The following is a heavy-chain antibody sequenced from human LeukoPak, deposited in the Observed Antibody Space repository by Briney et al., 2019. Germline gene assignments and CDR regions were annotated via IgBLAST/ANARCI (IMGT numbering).Heavy chain of an antibody. D-gene: IGHD1-26*01. CDR3: VRDSRQRGLLTPDAFDI. Sequence: ASVKVSCKASGYTFTSYGISWVRQAPGQGLEWMGWISAYNGNTNYAQKLQGRVTMTTDTSTSTAYMELRSLRSDDTAVYYCVRDSRQRGLLTPDAFDIWGQGTMVTVSS. CDR2: ISAYNGNT. J-gene: IGHJ3*02. CDR1: GYTFTSYG. V-gene: IGHV1-18*01.